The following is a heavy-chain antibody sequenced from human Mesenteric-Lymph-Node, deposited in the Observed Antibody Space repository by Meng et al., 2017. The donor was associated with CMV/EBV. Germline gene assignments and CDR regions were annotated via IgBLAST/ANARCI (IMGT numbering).Heavy chain of an antibody. Sequence: GGSLRLSCAASGFTFSSYEMNWVRQAPGKGLEWVSYISSSGSTIYYADSVKGRFTISRDNAKNSLYLQMNSLRAEDTAVYYCAGVVESYDFWSGYYYYYGMDVWGLGTTVTVSS. V-gene: IGHV3-48*03. CDR1: GFTFSSYE. CDR2: ISSSGSTI. CDR3: AGVVESYDFWSGYYYYYGMDV. D-gene: IGHD3-3*01. J-gene: IGHJ6*02.